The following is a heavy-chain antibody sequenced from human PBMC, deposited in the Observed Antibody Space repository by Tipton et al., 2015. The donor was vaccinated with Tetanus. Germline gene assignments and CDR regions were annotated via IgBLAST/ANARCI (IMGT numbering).Heavy chain of an antibody. CDR2: VYYSGNT. CDR1: GGSLSRYY. CDR3: AAQIIPTDRGGWFDP. Sequence: TLSLTCAVHGGSLSRYYWSWIRQSPGKGLEFIGRVYYSGNTYYNPSLKSRVTISVDTSKNQFSLKLSSVTATDTAVYYCAAQIIPTDRGGWFDPWGQGTLVTVSS. J-gene: IGHJ5*02. V-gene: IGHV4-59*05. D-gene: IGHD3-3*01.